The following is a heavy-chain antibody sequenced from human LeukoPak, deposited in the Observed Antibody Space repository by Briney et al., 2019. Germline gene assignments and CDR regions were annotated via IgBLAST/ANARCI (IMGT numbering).Heavy chain of an antibody. CDR2: IHPHGREQ. J-gene: IGHJ5*02. Sequence: GGSLRLSCAASGFSFSIKWMSWVRQAPGKGLEWVGNIHPHGREQYPVDSVKGRFTISRDNGRNSLFLQMNSLRVEDTAVYYCASQSYARFDPWGQGTLVTVSS. CDR3: ASQSYARFDP. V-gene: IGHV3-7*01. CDR1: GFSFSIKW. D-gene: IGHD3-16*01.